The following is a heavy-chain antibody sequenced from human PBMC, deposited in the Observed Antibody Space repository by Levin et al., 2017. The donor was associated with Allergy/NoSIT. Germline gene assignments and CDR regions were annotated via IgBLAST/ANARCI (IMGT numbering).Heavy chain of an antibody. CDR1: GDSIISGHYY. Sequence: SQTLSLTCTVSGDSIISGHYYWSWIRQPPGKGLEWIGHSYYSGTAYYNPSLTSRLTISVDTSQNHFSLKLSSVTAADTAVYYCARVRNAGGRGWFDSWGQGTLVTVSS. D-gene: IGHD2-8*02. CDR3: ARVRNAGGRGWFDS. J-gene: IGHJ5*01. CDR2: SYYSGTA. V-gene: IGHV4-31*03.